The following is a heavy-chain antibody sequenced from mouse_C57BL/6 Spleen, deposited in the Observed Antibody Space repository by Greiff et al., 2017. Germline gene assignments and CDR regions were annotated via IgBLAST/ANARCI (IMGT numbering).Heavy chain of an antibody. CDR1: GFTFSDYG. CDR3: ARRDSYYPDYYAMDY. D-gene: IGHD2-12*01. Sequence: EVKLVESGGGLVQPGGSLKLSCAASGFTFSDYGMAWVRQAPRKGPAWVAFISNLAYSIYYADTVTGRFTISRENAKNTLYLEMSSLRSEDTAMYYGARRDSYYPDYYAMDYWGQGASVTVSS. V-gene: IGHV5-15*01. CDR2: ISNLAYSI. J-gene: IGHJ4*01.